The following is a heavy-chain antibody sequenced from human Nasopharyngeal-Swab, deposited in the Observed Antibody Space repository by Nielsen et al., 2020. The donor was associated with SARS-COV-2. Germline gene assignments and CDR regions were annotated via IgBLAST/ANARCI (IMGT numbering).Heavy chain of an antibody. V-gene: IGHV3-66*01. J-gene: IGHJ4*02. CDR1: GFTVSSHY. Sequence: GESLKISCAASGFTVSSHYMTWVRQAPGKGLEWVSVIHSGGSAYYADSATGRFTNSRDNSKNTLYLQMNRLRSQDTAEYYCARVPEGGYDSSRGYWGQGTLVTVSS. D-gene: IGHD3-22*01. CDR2: IHSGGSA. CDR3: ARVPEGGYDSSRGY.